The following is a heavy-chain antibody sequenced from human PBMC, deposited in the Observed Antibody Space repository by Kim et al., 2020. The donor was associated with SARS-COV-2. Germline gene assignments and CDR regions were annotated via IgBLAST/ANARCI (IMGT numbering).Heavy chain of an antibody. CDR2: ISWNTKST. D-gene: IGHD6-13*01. J-gene: IGHJ6*02. Sequence: GGSLRLSCRGSGFAFGDYAMQWVRQVPGKGLEWVAGISWNTKSTGYAESVRGRFTISRDNVKSTVFLQMNSLRSEDTALYFCGKERTIAGRCMNDWGRGTAVIVSS. CDR3: GKERTIAGRCMND. CDR1: GFAFGDYA. V-gene: IGHV3-9*01.